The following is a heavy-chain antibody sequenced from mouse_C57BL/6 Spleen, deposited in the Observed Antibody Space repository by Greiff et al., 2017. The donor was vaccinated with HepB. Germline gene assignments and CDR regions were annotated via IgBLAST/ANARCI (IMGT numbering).Heavy chain of an antibody. CDR2: IYWDDDK. Sequence: QVTLKESGPGILQSSQTLSLTCSFSGFSLSTSGMGVSWIRQPSGKGLEWLAHIYWDDDKRYNPSLKSRLTISKDTSRNQVILKITSVDSANTATYYCTRRKYYYGYWYFYVWGTGTTLTVCS. J-gene: IGHJ1*03. CDR3: TRRKYYYGYWYFYV. CDR1: GFSLSTSGMG. D-gene: IGHD1-1*01. V-gene: IGHV8-12*01.